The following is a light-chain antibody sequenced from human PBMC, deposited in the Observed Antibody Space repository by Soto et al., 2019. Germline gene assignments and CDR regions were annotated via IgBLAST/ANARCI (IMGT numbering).Light chain of an antibody. CDR1: QSVSTK. Sequence: EILMTQSPATLSVSPGETATLSCRASQSVSTKLAWYQQKPGQAPRLLIDGAYTRATSIQARFSGSGSGTDFTLTIRSLQADEVATYYCKKYSHAPLTFGGGTKVDIK. V-gene: IGKV3D-15*01. CDR3: KKYSHAPLT. CDR2: GAY. J-gene: IGKJ4*01.